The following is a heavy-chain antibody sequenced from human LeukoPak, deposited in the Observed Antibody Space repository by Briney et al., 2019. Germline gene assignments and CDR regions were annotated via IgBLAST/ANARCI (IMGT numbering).Heavy chain of an antibody. CDR3: AIDYVWGSYSY. V-gene: IGHV3-21*01. CDR1: GFTFSSYS. J-gene: IGHJ4*02. D-gene: IGHD3-16*01. CDR2: VSSSSSYI. Sequence: GGSLRLSCAASGFTFSSYSMNWVRQAPGKGLEWVSSVSSSSSYIYYADSVKGRFTISRDNAKNSLYLQMNSLRAEDTAVYYCAIDYVWGSYSYWGQGTLVTVSS.